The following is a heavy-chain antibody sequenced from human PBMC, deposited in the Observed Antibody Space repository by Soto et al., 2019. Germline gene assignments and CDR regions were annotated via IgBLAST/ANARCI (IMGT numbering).Heavy chain of an antibody. CDR3: ARHSDPYCSGGSCFLYYFDY. CDR1: GGSFSGYY. Sequence: PSETLSLTCAVYGGSFSGYYWSWIRQPPGKGLEWIGEINHSGSTNYNPSLKSRVTISVDTSKNQFSLKLSSVTAADTAVYYCARHSDPYCSGGSCFLYYFDYWGQGTLVTVSS. V-gene: IGHV4-34*01. CDR2: INHSGST. D-gene: IGHD2-15*01. J-gene: IGHJ4*02.